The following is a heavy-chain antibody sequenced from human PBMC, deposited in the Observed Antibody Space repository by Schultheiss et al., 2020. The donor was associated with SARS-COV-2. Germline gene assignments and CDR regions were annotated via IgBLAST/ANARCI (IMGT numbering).Heavy chain of an antibody. CDR1: GFTFSSYA. J-gene: IGHJ2*01. CDR3: ARDYWYFDL. V-gene: IGHV3-64*01. Sequence: GESLKISCAASGFTFSSYAMHWVRQAPGKGLEYVSAISSNGGSTYYANSVKGRFTISRDNSKNTLYLQMGSLRAEDMAVYYCARDYWYFDLWGRGTLVTVAS. CDR2: ISSNGGST.